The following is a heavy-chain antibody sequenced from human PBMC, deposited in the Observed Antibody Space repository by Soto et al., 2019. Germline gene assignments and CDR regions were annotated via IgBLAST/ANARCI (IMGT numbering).Heavy chain of an antibody. Sequence: QGQLVESGGGVVQPGRSLRLSSAAYGFTFSSFGMQWVRKAPGKGLEWVAGISYDGSNKYYEDSVKGRFTISRDNSKNMIYLQMNSLRAEDTAVYYCAKDTSKYSSNWPAYYGMGVWGQGTTVTVSS. CDR1: GFTFSSFG. CDR3: AKDTSKYSSNWPAYYGMGV. CDR2: ISYDGSNK. V-gene: IGHV3-30*18. D-gene: IGHD6-13*01. J-gene: IGHJ6*02.